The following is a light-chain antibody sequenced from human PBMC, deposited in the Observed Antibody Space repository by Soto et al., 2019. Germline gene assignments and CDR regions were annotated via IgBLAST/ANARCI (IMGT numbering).Light chain of an antibody. CDR3: QQRSRT. V-gene: IGKV3-11*01. CDR1: QSVSSY. CDR2: DAS. Sequence: EIVLTQSPATLSLSPGERATLSCRASQSVSSYLAWYQQKPGQAPRLLIYDASNRATGIPARFSGSGSGTDFTLTISSLEPEDFAVYYCQQRSRTLGHGTKVDIK. J-gene: IGKJ1*01.